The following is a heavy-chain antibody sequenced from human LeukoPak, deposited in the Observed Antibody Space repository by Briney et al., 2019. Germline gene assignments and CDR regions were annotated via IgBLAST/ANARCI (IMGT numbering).Heavy chain of an antibody. CDR2: IYYTGYT. CDR3: ARDSGDYYDSKNAFDI. CDR1: GGSIRSYY. D-gene: IGHD3-22*01. J-gene: IGHJ3*02. V-gene: IGHV4-59*01. Sequence: PSETLSLTCTVSGGSIRSYYWSWIRQPPGKGLESIGYIYYTGYTNYNPSLKSRVTISVDTSKNQFSLMLTSVTAADTAVYYCARDSGDYYDSKNAFDIWGQGTMVTVSS.